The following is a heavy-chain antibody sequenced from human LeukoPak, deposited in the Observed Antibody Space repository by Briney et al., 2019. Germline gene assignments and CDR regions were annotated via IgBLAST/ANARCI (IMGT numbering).Heavy chain of an antibody. Sequence: GGSLRLSCAASGFTFSDYGMSWVRQAPGKGLEWVSAISGSGGSTYYADSVKGRFTISRDNSKNTLYLQVNSLRAEDTARYYCAKRGSSGYPYYYYYMDVWGKGTTVTISS. CDR1: GFTFSDYG. J-gene: IGHJ6*03. V-gene: IGHV3-23*01. CDR3: AKRGSSGYPYYYYYMDV. CDR2: ISGSGGST. D-gene: IGHD3-22*01.